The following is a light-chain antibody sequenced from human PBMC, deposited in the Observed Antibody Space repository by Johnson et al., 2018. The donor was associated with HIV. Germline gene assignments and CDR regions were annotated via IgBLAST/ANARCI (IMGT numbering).Light chain of an antibody. J-gene: IGLJ1*01. V-gene: IGLV1-51*01. CDR3: GTWDSSLSAGV. Sequence: QSVLTQPPSVSAAPGQKVTISCSGSSSNIGNDCVSWYQQLPGTAPKLLIYDNNKRPSGIPDRFSGSKSGTSATLGITGLQTGDEADYYCGTWDSSLSAGVFGTGTNVTVL. CDR1: SSNIGNDC. CDR2: DNN.